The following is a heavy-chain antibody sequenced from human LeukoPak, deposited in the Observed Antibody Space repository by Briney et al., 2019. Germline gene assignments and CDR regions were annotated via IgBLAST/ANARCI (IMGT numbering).Heavy chain of an antibody. CDR3: ARNYASSGHFDY. V-gene: IGHV3-21*01. CDR2: ISSSSSYI. D-gene: IGHD3-22*01. J-gene: IGHJ4*02. Sequence: GGSLRLSCAASGFTFSSYSMNWVRQAPGKGLEWVSSISSSSSYIYYADSVKGRFTISRDNAKNSLYLQMNSLRAEDTAVYYCARNYASSGHFDYWGQGTLVTVSS. CDR1: GFTFSSYS.